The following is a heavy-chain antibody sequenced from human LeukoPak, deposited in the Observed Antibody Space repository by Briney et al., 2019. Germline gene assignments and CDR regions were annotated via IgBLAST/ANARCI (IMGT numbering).Heavy chain of an antibody. V-gene: IGHV1-46*01. CDR1: GYTFTSYY. CDR3: AREGNRGYSYGPRYYYYGMDV. J-gene: IGHJ6*02. Sequence: GASVKVSCKASGYTFTSYYMHWVRQAPGQGLEWMGIINPSGGSASYAQKFQGRVTMTRGTSTSTVYMELSSLRSEDTAVYYCAREGNRGYSYGPRYYYYGMDVWGQGTTVTVSS. CDR2: INPSGGSA. D-gene: IGHD5-18*01.